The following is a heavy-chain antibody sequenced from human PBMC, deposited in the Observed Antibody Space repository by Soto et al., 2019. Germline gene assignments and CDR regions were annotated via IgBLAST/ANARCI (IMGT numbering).Heavy chain of an antibody. CDR1: GFTFDDYG. CDR3: ARVRREWDLLSPYYFDY. CDR2: INWNGGST. Sequence: GGSLRLSCAASGFTFDDYGMSWVRQAPGKGLEWVSGINWNGGSTGYADSVKGRFTISRDNAKNSLYLQMNSLRAEDTALYYCARVRREWDLLSPYYFDYWGQGTLVTVSS. D-gene: IGHD1-26*01. V-gene: IGHV3-20*04. J-gene: IGHJ4*02.